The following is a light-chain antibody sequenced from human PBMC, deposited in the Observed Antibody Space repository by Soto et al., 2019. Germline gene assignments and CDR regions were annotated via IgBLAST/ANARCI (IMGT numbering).Light chain of an antibody. CDR2: EVT. V-gene: IGLV2-8*01. CDR1: SSDVGGYNY. CDR3: SSYAGRYSWV. J-gene: IGLJ3*02. Sequence: QSVLTQPHSASGSPGQSVTISCTGTSSDVGGYNYVSWYQHHPGKAPKLVIYEVTKRPSGVPDRFSGSKSGNTASLSVSGLQAEDEADYYCSSYAGRYSWVFGGGTKLTVL.